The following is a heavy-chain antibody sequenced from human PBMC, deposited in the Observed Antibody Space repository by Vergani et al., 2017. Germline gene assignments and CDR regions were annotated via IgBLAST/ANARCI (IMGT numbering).Heavy chain of an antibody. J-gene: IGHJ6*02. Sequence: QVQLQESGPGLVKPSETLTLTCDVSDSSIMTNPYWGWFRQSPGKGLEWIGCINHSGDTHYNSSLKSRVSISIVSSSKFSLSLTSVTAADTAIYCCARRRGSGGFFPSAYFYGMDVWGHGTTVTVSS. CDR1: DSSIMTNPY. V-gene: IGHV4-38-2*01. CDR3: ARRRGSGGFFPSAYFYGMDV. CDR2: INHSGDT. D-gene: IGHD3-10*01.